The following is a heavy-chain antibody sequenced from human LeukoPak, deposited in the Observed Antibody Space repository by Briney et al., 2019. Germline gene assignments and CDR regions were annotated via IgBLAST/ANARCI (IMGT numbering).Heavy chain of an antibody. D-gene: IGHD3-10*01. CDR2: IYPGDSDT. Sequence: GESLKISCKGSGYSFTSYWIGWVRQMPRKGLEWMGIIYPGDSDTRYSPSFQGQVTISADKSISTAYLQWSSLKASDTAMYYCASTYYYGSGSYGEVWFDPWGQGTLVTVSS. CDR3: ASTYYYGSGSYGEVWFDP. J-gene: IGHJ5*02. CDR1: GYSFTSYW. V-gene: IGHV5-51*01.